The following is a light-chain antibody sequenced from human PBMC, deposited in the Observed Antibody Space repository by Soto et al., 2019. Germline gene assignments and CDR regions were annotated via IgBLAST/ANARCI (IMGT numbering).Light chain of an antibody. Sequence: QAAVTQPASVSWSPGQSITISCTGTSSDAGGYNYVPWYQQHPGKAPKLMIYDVSNRPSGVSNRFSGSKSGNTASLTISGLQAEDEAEYYCSSYTSSSTPDNYVFGTGTKVTVL. CDR1: SSDAGGYNY. V-gene: IGLV2-14*01. CDR3: SSYTSSSTPDNYV. CDR2: DVS. J-gene: IGLJ1*01.